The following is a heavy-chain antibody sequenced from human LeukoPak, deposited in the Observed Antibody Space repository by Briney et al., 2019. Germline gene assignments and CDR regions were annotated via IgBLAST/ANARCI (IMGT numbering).Heavy chain of an antibody. V-gene: IGHV4-39*01. Sequence: SETLSLTCTVSGGSISSSSYYWGWIRQPPGKGLEWIGSIYYSGSTYYNPSLKSRVTISVDTSRNQFSLKLSSVTAADTAVYYCARSPERWLQLLIDYWGQGTLVTVSS. CDR2: IYYSGST. D-gene: IGHD5-24*01. J-gene: IGHJ4*02. CDR1: GGSISSSSYY. CDR3: ARSPERWLQLLIDY.